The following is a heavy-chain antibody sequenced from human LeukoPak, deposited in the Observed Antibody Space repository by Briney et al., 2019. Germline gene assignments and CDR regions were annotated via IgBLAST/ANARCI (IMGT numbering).Heavy chain of an antibody. CDR2: ISAYNGNT. CDR1: GYTFTGYY. D-gene: IGHD3-22*01. V-gene: IGHV1-18*04. CDR3: ARGTPTRITMIPEDY. Sequence: GASVKVSCKASGYTFTGYYMHWVRQAPGQGLEWMGWISAYNGNTNYAQKLQGRVTMTTDTSTSTAYMELRSLRSDDTAVYYCARGTPTRITMIPEDYWGQGTLVTVSS. J-gene: IGHJ4*02.